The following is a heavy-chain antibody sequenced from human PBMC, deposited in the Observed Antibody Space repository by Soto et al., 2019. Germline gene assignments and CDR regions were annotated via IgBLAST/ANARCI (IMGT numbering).Heavy chain of an antibody. CDR2: IKQDGSEK. V-gene: IGHV3-7*03. Sequence: PWRSLRLSCAASGFTFSDYWMNWVRQAPGKGLEWVANIKQDGSEKYYVDSVKGRFTISRDNAEKTLYLQMNSLRGDDTAVYYCVRDGVGGTAFFGYFDYWGQGTLVTVSS. CDR1: GFTFSDYW. D-gene: IGHD3-3*01. CDR3: VRDGVGGTAFFGYFDY. J-gene: IGHJ4*02.